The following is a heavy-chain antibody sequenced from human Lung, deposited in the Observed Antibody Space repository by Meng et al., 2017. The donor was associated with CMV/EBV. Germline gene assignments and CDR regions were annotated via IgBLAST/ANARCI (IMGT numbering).Heavy chain of an antibody. D-gene: IGHD2-2*01. CDR3: ARDLVGPAALTFRIDY. V-gene: IGHV1-46*01. CDR2: INPSGGST. J-gene: IGHJ4*02. CDR1: CYTFTTYY. Sequence: VQWVQSVAAVQTPEASVNVAWGASCYTFTTYYMHWGRQAPRQGRKWMGRINPSGGSTSYAQNFQGRVTMTRATSTCTAYMELSILISADTAVYYCARDLVGPAALTFRIDYWGQGTLVTVSS.